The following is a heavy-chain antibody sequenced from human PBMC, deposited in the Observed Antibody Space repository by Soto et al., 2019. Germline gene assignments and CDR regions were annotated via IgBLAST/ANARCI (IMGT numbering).Heavy chain of an antibody. CDR1: RFTFTNYG. D-gene: IGHD6-13*01. Sequence: EVQLLESGGGLVQPGGSLRLSCTTSRFTFTNYGMNWVRQAPGKGLEWVAGVSARGRDTSYADSVKGRFIISRDNAKDTLHLQMNSLRAEDTALYYCAKSSSRAHYSGMDVWGQGTTVTVFS. J-gene: IGHJ6*02. CDR3: AKSSSRAHYSGMDV. CDR2: VSARGRDT. V-gene: IGHV3-23*01.